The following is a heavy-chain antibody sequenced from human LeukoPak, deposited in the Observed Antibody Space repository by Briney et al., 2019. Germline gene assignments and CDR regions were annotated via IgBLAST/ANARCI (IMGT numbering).Heavy chain of an antibody. V-gene: IGHV3-7*01. CDR3: ARDRYRLVPYDAFDI. Sequence: GGSLGLSCGASGFTFSSYWMRWVRQAPGKGREGVANIKQEGREKYYVDSVKGRFTISRDNAKNSLYLQMNSLRAEDTAVYYCARDRYRLVPYDAFDIWGQGTMVTVSS. CDR2: IKQEGREK. D-gene: IGHD1-1*01. CDR1: GFTFSSYW. J-gene: IGHJ3*02.